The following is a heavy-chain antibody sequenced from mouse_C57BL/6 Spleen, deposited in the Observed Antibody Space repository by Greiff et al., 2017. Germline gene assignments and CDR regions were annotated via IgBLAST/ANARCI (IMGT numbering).Heavy chain of an antibody. CDR3: TRERGDGYNYFDY. J-gene: IGHJ2*01. D-gene: IGHD2-3*01. CDR2: ISSGGDYI. CDR1: GFTFSSYA. Sequence: EVKLVESGEGLVKPGGSLKLSCAASGFTFSSYAMSWVRQTPEKRLEWVAYISSGGDYIYYADTVKGRFTISRDNARNTLYLQMSSLKSEDTAMYYCTRERGDGYNYFDYWGQGTTLTVSS. V-gene: IGHV5-9-1*02.